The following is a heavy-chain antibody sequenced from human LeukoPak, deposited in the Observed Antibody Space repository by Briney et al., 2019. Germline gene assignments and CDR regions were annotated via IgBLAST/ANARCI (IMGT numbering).Heavy chain of an antibody. CDR2: ISSSGSTT. CDR3: ARALPSRLYYFDY. D-gene: IGHD6-13*01. J-gene: IGHJ4*02. Sequence: PGGSLRLSCAASGFAFTSYEMNWVRQAPGKGLEWVSYISSSGSTTYYADSVKGRFTISRDNAKNSLYLQMNSLRAEDTAVYFCARALPSRLYYFDYGGQGTLVTVSA. V-gene: IGHV3-48*03. CDR1: GFAFTSYE.